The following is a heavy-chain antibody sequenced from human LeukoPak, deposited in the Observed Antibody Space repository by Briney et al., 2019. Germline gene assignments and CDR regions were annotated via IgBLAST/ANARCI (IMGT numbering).Heavy chain of an antibody. CDR3: ARDREWEPLGWFDP. D-gene: IGHD1-26*01. Sequence: KPSETLSLTCTVSGASISSTSYYWGWIRQPPGKGLEWIGYIYYSGSTNYNPSLKSRVTISVDTSKNQFSLKLSSVTAADTAVYYCARDREWEPLGWFDPWGQGTLVTVSS. CDR1: GASISSTSYY. V-gene: IGHV4-61*01. CDR2: IYYSGST. J-gene: IGHJ5*02.